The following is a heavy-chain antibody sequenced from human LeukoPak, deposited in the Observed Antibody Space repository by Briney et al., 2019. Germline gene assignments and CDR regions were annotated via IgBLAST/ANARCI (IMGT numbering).Heavy chain of an antibody. Sequence: GASVKVSCKASGYTFTGYYMHWVRQAPGQGLEWMGWINPNSGGTNYAQKFQGRVTMTRDTSISTAYMELSRLRSDDTAVYYCARDYDSSGYYYFNYWGQGTMVTVSS. J-gene: IGHJ3*01. CDR3: ARDYDSSGYYYFNY. CDR2: INPNSGGT. CDR1: GYTFTGYY. V-gene: IGHV1-2*02. D-gene: IGHD3-22*01.